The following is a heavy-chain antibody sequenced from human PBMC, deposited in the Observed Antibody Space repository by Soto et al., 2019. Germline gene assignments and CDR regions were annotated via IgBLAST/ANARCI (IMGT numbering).Heavy chain of an antibody. D-gene: IGHD6-13*01. CDR1: GYTFTSYY. CDR2: INPSGGST. V-gene: IGHV1-46*01. Sequence: QVQLVQSGAEVKKPGASVKVSCKASGYTFTSYYMHWVRQAPGQGLEWMGIINPSGGSTSYAQKFQSRVTMTRATSTSTVYMELSSLRSEDTAVYYCTRRAAAWYFDYWGQGTLVNVSS. J-gene: IGHJ4*02. CDR3: TRRAAAWYFDY.